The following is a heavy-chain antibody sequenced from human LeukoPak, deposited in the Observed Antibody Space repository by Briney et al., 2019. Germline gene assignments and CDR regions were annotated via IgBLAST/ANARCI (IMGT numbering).Heavy chain of an antibody. CDR1: GFTFSSYA. V-gene: IGHV3-64*01. CDR2: ISSNGGST. J-gene: IGHJ4*02. CDR3: ARGSEIYDILTGYYDY. Sequence: GGSLRLSCAASGFTFSSYAMHWVRQAPGKGLEYVSAISSNGGSTYYANSVKGRFTISRDNSKNTLYLQMGSLRAEDMAVYYCARGSEIYDILTGYYDYWGQGTLVTVSS. D-gene: IGHD3-9*01.